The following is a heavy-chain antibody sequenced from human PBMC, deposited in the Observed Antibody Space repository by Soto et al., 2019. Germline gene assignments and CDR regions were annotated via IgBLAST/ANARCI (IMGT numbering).Heavy chain of an antibody. J-gene: IGHJ4*02. CDR3: ARDKGDGSGSYYGY. CDR1: GYTFTSYG. D-gene: IGHD3-10*01. CDR2: ISAYNGNT. Sequence: QVQLVQSGAEVKKPGASVKVSCKSSGYTFTSYGISRVRQAPEQGLECMGWISAYNGNTNYAQKLQGRVTMTTDTSTSTAYMELRSLRSDDTAVYYCARDKGDGSGSYYGYWGQGTLVTVSS. V-gene: IGHV1-18*01.